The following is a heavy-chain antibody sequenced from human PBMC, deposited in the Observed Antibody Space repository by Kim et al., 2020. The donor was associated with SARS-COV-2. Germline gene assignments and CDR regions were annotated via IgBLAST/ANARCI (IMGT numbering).Heavy chain of an antibody. J-gene: IGHJ4*02. CDR2: INHSGST. CDR3: ARGKRSSWYGY. D-gene: IGHD6-13*01. CDR1: GGSFSGYY. Sequence: SETLSLTCAVYGGSFSGYYWSWIRQPPGKGLEWIGEINHSGSTNYNPSLKSRVTISVDTSKNQFSLKLSSVTAADTAVYYCARGKRSSWYGYWGQGTLVT. V-gene: IGHV4-34*01.